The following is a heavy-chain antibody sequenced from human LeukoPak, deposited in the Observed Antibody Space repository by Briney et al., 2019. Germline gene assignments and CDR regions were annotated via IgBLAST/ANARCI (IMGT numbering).Heavy chain of an antibody. CDR3: HSGDYGDYLPRSFFDY. D-gene: IGHD4-17*01. CDR2: ISSSSSTI. J-gene: IGHJ4*02. Sequence: GGSLRLSCAASGFTFSSYSMNWVRQAPGKGLEWVSYISSSSSTIYYADSVKGRFTIPRDNAKNSLYLQMNSLRDEDTAVYYCHSGDYGDYLPRSFFDYWGQGTLVTVSS. CDR1: GFTFSSYS. V-gene: IGHV3-48*02.